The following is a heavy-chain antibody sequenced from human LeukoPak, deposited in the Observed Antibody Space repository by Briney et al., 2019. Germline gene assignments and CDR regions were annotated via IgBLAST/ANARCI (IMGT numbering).Heavy chain of an antibody. D-gene: IGHD2-21*02. CDR3: AKDRGVFVVVTAWDY. J-gene: IGHJ4*02. CDR1: GFTFSSYG. V-gene: IGHV3-30*18. CDR2: ISYDGSNK. Sequence: PGGSLRLSCAASGFTFSSYGMHWVRQAPGKGLEWVAVISYDGSNKYYADSVKGRLTISRDNSKNTLYLQMNSLRAEDTAVYYCAKDRGVFVVVTAWDYWGQGTLVTVSS.